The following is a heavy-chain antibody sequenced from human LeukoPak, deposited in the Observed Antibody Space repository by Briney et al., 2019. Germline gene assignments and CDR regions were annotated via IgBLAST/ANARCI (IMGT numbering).Heavy chain of an antibody. D-gene: IGHD3-10*01. CDR1: GGSISSGGYY. V-gene: IGHV4-31*03. Sequence: SQTLSLTCTVSGGSISSGGYYWSWIRQHPGKGLEWIGYIYYSGSTYYNPSLKSRVTISVDTSKNQFSLKLSSVTAADTAVYYCARVSGYLYYYYYGMDVWGQGTTVTVSS. CDR3: ARVSGYLYYYYYGMDV. J-gene: IGHJ6*02. CDR2: IYYSGST.